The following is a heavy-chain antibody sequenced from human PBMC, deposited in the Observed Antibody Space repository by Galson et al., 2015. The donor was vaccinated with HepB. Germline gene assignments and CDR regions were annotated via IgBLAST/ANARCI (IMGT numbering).Heavy chain of an antibody. CDR2: IWYDGSNK. Sequence: LRLSCAASGFTFSSYGMHWVRQAPGKGLEWVAVIWYDGSNKYYADSVKGQFTISRDNSKNTLYLQMNSLRAEDTAVYYCAREVGIAAAGYGFDYWGQGTLVTVSS. D-gene: IGHD6-13*01. V-gene: IGHV3-33*01. CDR1: GFTFSSYG. CDR3: AREVGIAAAGYGFDY. J-gene: IGHJ4*02.